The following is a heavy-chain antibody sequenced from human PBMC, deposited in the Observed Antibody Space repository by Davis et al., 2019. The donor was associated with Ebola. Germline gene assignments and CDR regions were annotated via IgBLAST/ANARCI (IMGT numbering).Heavy chain of an antibody. D-gene: IGHD2-15*01. Sequence: ASVKISCKVSGYTLSELSMHWVRQPPGTGLEWMGGFDPEDGDTIYAQKFQCRVTITADESTRTAYMELSGLRSEDTAVYYCAHLGPQRYCSGGGCHGYLDYWGQGTLVIVSS. V-gene: IGHV1-24*01. CDR3: AHLGPQRYCSGGGCHGYLDY. CDR2: FDPEDGDT. J-gene: IGHJ4*02. CDR1: GYTLSELS.